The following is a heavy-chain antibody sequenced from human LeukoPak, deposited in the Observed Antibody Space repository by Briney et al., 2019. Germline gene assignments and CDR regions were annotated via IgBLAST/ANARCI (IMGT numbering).Heavy chain of an antibody. J-gene: IGHJ5*02. CDR3: ARGGLRFSHPYRFDP. Sequence: SQTLSLTCTVSGGSISSGGYYWSWIRQHPGKGLEWIEYIYYSGSTYYNPSLKSRVTISVDTSKNQFSLKLSSVTAADTAVYYCARGGLRFSHPYRFDPWGQGTLVTVSS. CDR2: IYYSGST. V-gene: IGHV4-31*03. D-gene: IGHD3-3*01. CDR1: GGSISSGGYY.